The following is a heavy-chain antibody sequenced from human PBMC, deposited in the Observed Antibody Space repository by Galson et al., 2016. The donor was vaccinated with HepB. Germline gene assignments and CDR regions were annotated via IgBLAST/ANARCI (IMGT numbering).Heavy chain of an antibody. CDR1: GFTFSSYP. CDR2: ISYDGSIE. D-gene: IGHD6-13*01. V-gene: IGHV3-30*04. Sequence: SLRLSCAASGFTFSSYPMHWVRQAPGKGLEWVAVISYDGSIEYYAASVKGRFTISRDNPKNTVYLQMNSLRPGETAVYYCARGSAAGTWGYGMGVWGQGTTVSVSS. CDR3: ARGSAAGTWGYGMGV. J-gene: IGHJ6*02.